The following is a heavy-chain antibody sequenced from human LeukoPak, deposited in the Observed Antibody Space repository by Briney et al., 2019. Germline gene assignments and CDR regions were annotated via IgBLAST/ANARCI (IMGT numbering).Heavy chain of an antibody. J-gene: IGHJ6*02. CDR3: ARGETVTTVHQYYYYGMDV. V-gene: IGHV4-31*03. CDR2: IYYSGST. Sequence: PSQTLSLTCTVSGGSISSGGYYWSWIRQHPGKGLEWIGYIYYSGSTYYNPSLKSRVTISVDTSKNQFSLKLSSVTAADTAVYYCARGETVTTVHQYYYYGMDVWGHGTTVTVSS. CDR1: GGSISSGGYY. D-gene: IGHD4-11*01.